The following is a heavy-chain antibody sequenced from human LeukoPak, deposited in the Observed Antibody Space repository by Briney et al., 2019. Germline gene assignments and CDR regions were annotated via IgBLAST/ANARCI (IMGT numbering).Heavy chain of an antibody. CDR1: GYTFTSYG. CDR3: ARLYNWNYHAFDI. Sequence: ASVKVSCKASGYTFTSYGISWVRQAPGQGLEWMGWISAYNGNTNYAQKLQGRVTMPTDTSTSTAYMELRSLRYDDTAVYYCARLYNWNYHAFDIWGQGTMVTVSS. D-gene: IGHD1-7*01. J-gene: IGHJ3*02. CDR2: ISAYNGNT. V-gene: IGHV1-18*01.